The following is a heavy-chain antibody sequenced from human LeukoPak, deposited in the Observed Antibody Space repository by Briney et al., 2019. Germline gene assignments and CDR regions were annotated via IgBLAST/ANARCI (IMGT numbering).Heavy chain of an antibody. Sequence: GGSLRLSCAASGFTFGSYWMHWVRHAPGKGLVWVSLINSDGRRTSYADSVKGRFTISRDNAKNMVYLQMSSLRAEDTAVYYCVRDNGYSQFDHWGQGTLVTVSS. CDR2: INSDGRRT. V-gene: IGHV3-74*01. CDR3: VRDNGYSQFDH. CDR1: GFTFGSYW. J-gene: IGHJ4*02. D-gene: IGHD2-15*01.